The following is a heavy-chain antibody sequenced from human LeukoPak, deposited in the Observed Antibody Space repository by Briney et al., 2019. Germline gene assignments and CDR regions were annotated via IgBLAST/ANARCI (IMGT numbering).Heavy chain of an antibody. J-gene: IGHJ3*02. CDR3: ARARYANAGYAFDI. CDR2: LSHSGSS. V-gene: IGHV4-59*01. D-gene: IGHD2-2*01. Sequence: PSETLSLTCTVSGGSISSYYWSWIRQPPGRGLEWIAYLSHSGSSDSNPTLTSRVTTLVDTSKNQFSLKLTSVTAADTAVYYCARARYANAGYAFDIWGHGTMVTVSS. CDR1: GGSISSYY.